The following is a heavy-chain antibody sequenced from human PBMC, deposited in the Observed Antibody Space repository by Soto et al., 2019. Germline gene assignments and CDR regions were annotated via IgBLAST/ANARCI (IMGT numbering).Heavy chain of an antibody. CDR2: IYHSGST. J-gene: IGHJ5*02. Sequence: SGTLSVTCVFSVYSISIGYYGGWIRQPPGKGLEWIGSIYHSGSTYYNPSLKSRVTISVDTSKNQFSLKLSSVTAADTAVYYCAISLRFLECAGWFDPWGQGTLVTFSS. V-gene: IGHV4-38-2*01. CDR1: VYSISIGYY. D-gene: IGHD3-3*01. CDR3: AISLRFLECAGWFDP.